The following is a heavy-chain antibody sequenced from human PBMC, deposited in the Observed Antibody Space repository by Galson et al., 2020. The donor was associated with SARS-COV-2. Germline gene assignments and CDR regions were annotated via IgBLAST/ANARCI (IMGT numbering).Heavy chain of an antibody. J-gene: IGHJ3*02. V-gene: IGHV4-59*01. Sequence: SQTLSLTCTVSGGSTSSYYWSWIRQPPGKGLEWIGYIYYSGSTNYNPSLKSRVTISVDTSKNQFSLKLSSVTAADTAVYYCARDRLGNYAFDIWGQGTVVTVSS. D-gene: IGHD7-27*01. CDR3: ARDRLGNYAFDI. CDR2: IYYSGST. CDR1: GGSTSSYY.